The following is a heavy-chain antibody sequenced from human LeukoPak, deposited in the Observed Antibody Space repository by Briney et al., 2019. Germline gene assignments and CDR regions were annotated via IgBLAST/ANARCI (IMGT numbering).Heavy chain of an antibody. D-gene: IGHD2/OR15-2a*01. Sequence: ASVKVSCKASGYTFTGYYMHWVRQAPGQGLEWMGWISAYNGNTNYAQKLQGRVTMTTDTSTSTAYMELRGLRSDDTAVYYCARVIRGYFDYWGQGTLVTVSS. J-gene: IGHJ4*02. CDR1: GYTFTGYY. CDR3: ARVIRGYFDY. CDR2: ISAYNGNT. V-gene: IGHV1-18*04.